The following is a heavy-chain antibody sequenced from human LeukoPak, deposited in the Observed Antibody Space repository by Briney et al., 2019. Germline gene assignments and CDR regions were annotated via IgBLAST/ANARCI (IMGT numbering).Heavy chain of an antibody. CDR2: IRYDGSNK. V-gene: IGHV3-30*02. CDR3: AKHPRYSGSYYFDY. Sequence: PGGSLRLSCAASGFTFSSYGMHWVRQAPGKGLEWVAFIRYDGSNKYYADSVKGRFTISRDNPKNTLYLQMNSLRAEDTAVYYCAKHPRYSGSYYFDYWGQGTLVTVSS. D-gene: IGHD1-26*01. J-gene: IGHJ4*02. CDR1: GFTFSSYG.